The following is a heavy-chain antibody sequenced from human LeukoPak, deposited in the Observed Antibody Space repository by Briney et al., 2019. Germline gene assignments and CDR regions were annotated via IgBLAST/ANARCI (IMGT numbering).Heavy chain of an antibody. V-gene: IGHV4-34*01. Sequence: SETLSLTCAVYGGSFSGYYWSWIRQPPGKGLEWIGSIYHSGSTYYNPSLKSRVTISVDTSKNQFSLKLSSVTAADTAVYYCARELRIDSYDYAGAFDIWGQGTMVTVSS. CDR2: IYHSGST. J-gene: IGHJ3*02. D-gene: IGHD4-17*01. CDR3: ARELRIDSYDYAGAFDI. CDR1: GGSFSGYY.